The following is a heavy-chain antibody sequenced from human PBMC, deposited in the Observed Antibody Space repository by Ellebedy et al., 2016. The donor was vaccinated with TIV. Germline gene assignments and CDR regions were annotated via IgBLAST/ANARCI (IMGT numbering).Heavy chain of an antibody. CDR2: INQDGSVK. V-gene: IGHV3-7*01. Sequence: GESLKISXAASGFSFRSTWMTWVRQAPGKGLEWVANINQDGSVKSHLDSVKGRFTISRDNARNSLYLQMNSLRAEDTAVYYCARDPEYGALDYWGRGTLVTVSS. CDR1: GFSFRSTW. J-gene: IGHJ4*02. CDR3: ARDPEYGALDY. D-gene: IGHD4-17*01.